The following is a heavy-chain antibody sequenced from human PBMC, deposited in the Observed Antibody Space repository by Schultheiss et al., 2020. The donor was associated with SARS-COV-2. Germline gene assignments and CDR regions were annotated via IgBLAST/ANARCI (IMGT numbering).Heavy chain of an antibody. CDR3: ARDGVSGSYSGSDY. J-gene: IGHJ4*02. Sequence: GESLKISCKASGYTFTSYYMHWVRQAPGQGLEWMGWINPNSGGTNYAQKFQGRVTMTTDTSTSTAYMELRSLRSDDTAVYYCARDGVSGSYSGSDYWGQGTLVTVSS. CDR2: INPNSGGT. CDR1: GYTFTSYY. V-gene: IGHV1-2*02. D-gene: IGHD1-26*01.